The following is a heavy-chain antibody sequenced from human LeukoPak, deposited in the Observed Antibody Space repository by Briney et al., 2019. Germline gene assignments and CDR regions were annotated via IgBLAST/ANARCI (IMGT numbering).Heavy chain of an antibody. Sequence: PRGSLRLSCAASGLSFSNYSMNWVRQAPGKGVEWVSSISSSSSYIYYADSVMGRFTISRDNAKNSSYLQLTNLRAADKSVNYSARVRLIVVRLFDYGGEGTLVTVS. CDR1: GLSFSNYS. D-gene: IGHD3-22*01. V-gene: IGHV3-21*03. J-gene: IGHJ4*02. CDR3: ARVRLIVVRLFDY. CDR2: ISSSSSYI.